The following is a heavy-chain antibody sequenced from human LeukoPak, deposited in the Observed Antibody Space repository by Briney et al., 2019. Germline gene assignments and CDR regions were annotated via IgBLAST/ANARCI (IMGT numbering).Heavy chain of an antibody. CDR2: IYYSGSS. J-gene: IGHJ3*02. V-gene: IGHV4-59*01. CDR3: ARGRVSYRRPDAFDI. D-gene: IGHD2-8*01. CDR1: GGSLSSDY. Sequence: SETLSLTCTVSGGSLSSDYWNWIRQPPGKGLEWIGHIYYSGSSNYNPSLKSRVTISVDTSKNQVSLKLSSVTAADTALYYCARGRVSYRRPDAFDIWGQGTMVTVSS.